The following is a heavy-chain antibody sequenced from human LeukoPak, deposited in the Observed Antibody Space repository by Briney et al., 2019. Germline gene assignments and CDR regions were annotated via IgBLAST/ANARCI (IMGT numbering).Heavy chain of an antibody. V-gene: IGHV4-34*01. CDR2: INHSGST. D-gene: IGHD6-6*01. CDR1: GGSFSGYY. Sequence: SETLSLTCAVYGGSFSGYYWSWIRQPPGKGLEWIGEINHSGSTNYNPSLKSRVTISVDTSKNQFSLKLSSVTAADTAVYYCARRLPLLYPRSIAAQGTFDYWGQGTLVTVSS. J-gene: IGHJ4*02. CDR3: ARRLPLLYPRSIAAQGTFDY.